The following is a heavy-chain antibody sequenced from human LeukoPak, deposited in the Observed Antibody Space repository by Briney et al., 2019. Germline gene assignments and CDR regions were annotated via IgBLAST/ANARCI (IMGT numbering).Heavy chain of an antibody. CDR2: ISYDGSNK. CDR3: ARDKLRGSAGNYYYMDV. V-gene: IGHV3-30*04. Sequence: GGSLRLSCAASGFTFSTYAMHWVRQAPGKGLEWVTVISYDGSNKYYADSVKARFTISRDNSKNTLYLQMNSLSADDTAVYYCARDKLRGSAGNYYYMDVWGKGTTVTVSS. CDR1: GFTFSTYA. J-gene: IGHJ6*03. D-gene: IGHD1-26*01.